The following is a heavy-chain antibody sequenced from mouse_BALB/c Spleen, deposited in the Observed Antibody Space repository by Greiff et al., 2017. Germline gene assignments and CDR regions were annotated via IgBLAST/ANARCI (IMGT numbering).Heavy chain of an antibody. J-gene: IGHJ4*01. CDR2: IWSDGST. CDR3: ARHGNYYAMDY. Sequence: VKLMESGPDLVAPSQSLSITCTVSGFSLTSYGVHWVRQPPGKGLEWLVVIWSDGSTTYNSALKSRLSISKDNSKCQVFLKMNSLQTDDTAMYYCARHGNYYAMDYWGQGTSVTVSS. D-gene: IGHD1-1*02. CDR1: GFSLTSYG. V-gene: IGHV2-6-2*01.